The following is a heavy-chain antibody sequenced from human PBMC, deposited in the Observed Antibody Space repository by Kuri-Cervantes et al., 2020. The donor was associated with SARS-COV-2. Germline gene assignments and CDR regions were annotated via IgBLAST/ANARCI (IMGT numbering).Heavy chain of an antibody. J-gene: IGHJ6*02. CDR3: ARDVNIVVVPAYYYGMDV. Sequence: GESLKISCAASGFTFSSYSINWVRQAPGKGLEWVSSISSSSSYIYYADSVKGRFTISRDNAKNSLYLQMNSLRAEDTAVYYCARDVNIVVVPAYYYGMDVWGQGTTVTVSS. D-gene: IGHD2-2*01. V-gene: IGHV3-21*01. CDR2: ISSSSSYI. CDR1: GFTFSSYS.